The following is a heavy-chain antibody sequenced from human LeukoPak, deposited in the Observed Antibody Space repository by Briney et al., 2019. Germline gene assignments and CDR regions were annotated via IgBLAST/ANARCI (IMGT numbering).Heavy chain of an antibody. V-gene: IGHV3-30*04. J-gene: IGHJ6*03. CDR1: GCTFSSYA. Sequence: PGGSLRLSCAASGCTFSSYAMHSVRPAPGKGLEWVAVISYDGSNTYYADSVKGRFTISRDNSKNTLYLQMNSLRAEDTAVYYCARAYATYYMGVWGKGTTVTVSS. CDR2: ISYDGSNT. D-gene: IGHD4-17*01. CDR3: ARAYATYYMGV.